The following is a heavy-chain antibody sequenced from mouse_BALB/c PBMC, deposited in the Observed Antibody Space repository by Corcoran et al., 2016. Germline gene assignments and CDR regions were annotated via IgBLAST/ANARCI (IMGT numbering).Heavy chain of an antibody. V-gene: IGHV9-1*02. J-gene: IGHJ3*01. D-gene: IGHD1-1*01. CDR3: ARDYGSSYWFAY. CDR1: GYTFTNYG. CDR2: INTYTGEP. Sequence: QIQLVQSGPELKKPGETVKISCEASGYTFTNYGMYWVKQAPGKGLKWMGWINTYTGEPTYADDFKGRFAFSLETSASTAYLQINNLKNEDMATYFCARDYGSSYWFAYWGQGTLVTVSA.